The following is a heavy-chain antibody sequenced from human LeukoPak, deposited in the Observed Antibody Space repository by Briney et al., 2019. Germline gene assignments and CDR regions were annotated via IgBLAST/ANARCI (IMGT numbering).Heavy chain of an antibody. J-gene: IGHJ4*02. CDR2: ISGSGGST. Sequence: GGSLRLSCAASGFTFNSYAMRWVRQARGEGLECVSAISGSGGSTYYADSVKGRFTISRDNSKNTLYLQMNSLRAEDTAVYYCAKVWDIVVVVAATYFDYWGQGTLVTVSS. CDR1: GFTFNSYA. D-gene: IGHD2-15*01. CDR3: AKVWDIVVVVAATYFDY. V-gene: IGHV3-23*01.